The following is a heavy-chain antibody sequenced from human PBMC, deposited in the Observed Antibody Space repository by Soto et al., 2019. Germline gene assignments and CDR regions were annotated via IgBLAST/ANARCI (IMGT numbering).Heavy chain of an antibody. CDR3: VRDPYLPTSGRLASLHY. CDR2: IWYDGVNR. J-gene: IGHJ4*02. Sequence: GGSLRLSSAASGFSSRRYAMHWVPQAPGKGLKWVTVIWYDGVNRYYADSVKGRFTISRDNSNNTLYVQMNSLKAEDTAVYYCVRDPYLPTSGRLASLHYWCPGTLCTVAS. V-gene: IGHV3-33*08. CDR1: GFSSRRYA. D-gene: IGHD1-1*01.